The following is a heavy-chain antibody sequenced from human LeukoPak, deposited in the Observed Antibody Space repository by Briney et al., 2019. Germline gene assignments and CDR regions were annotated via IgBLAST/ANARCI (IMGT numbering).Heavy chain of an antibody. D-gene: IGHD3-22*01. Sequence: ASVKVSCKASGYTFTGYYMHWVRQAPGQGLEWMGWINPNSGGTNYAQKFQGRVTMTRDTSISTAYMELSSLRSEDTAVYYCAREGNYYDSSGYGWGQGTLVTVSS. V-gene: IGHV1-2*02. J-gene: IGHJ4*02. CDR2: INPNSGGT. CDR3: AREGNYYDSSGYG. CDR1: GYTFTGYY.